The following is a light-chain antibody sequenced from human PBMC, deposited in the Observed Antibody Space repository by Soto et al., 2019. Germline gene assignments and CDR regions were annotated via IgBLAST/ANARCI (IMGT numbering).Light chain of an antibody. Sequence: EIVLTQSPGTLSLSPGERATLSCRASQSVSSSYLAWYQQKPGQAPRLLMYGASTRATGIPARFSGSGSGTEFTLTISSLQSEDFAVYYCQKYDDWPPWTFGQGTKVDIK. J-gene: IGKJ1*01. V-gene: IGKV3-15*01. CDR3: QKYDDWPPWT. CDR2: GAS. CDR1: QSVSSSY.